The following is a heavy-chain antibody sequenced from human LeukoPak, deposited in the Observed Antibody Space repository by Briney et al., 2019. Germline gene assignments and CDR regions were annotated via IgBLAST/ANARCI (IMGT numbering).Heavy chain of an antibody. D-gene: IGHD6-6*01. Sequence: GGSLRLSCSVSGFTFSAYWLSWVRQSPLKGLEWVANIDPDGNEKDYLDSVKGRFTISRDNAKNSLYLQMNSLRAEDTAVYYCASSISSSWGGDYWGQGTLVTVSS. V-gene: IGHV3-7*01. CDR1: GFTFSAYW. J-gene: IGHJ4*02. CDR3: ASSISSSWGGDY. CDR2: IDPDGNEK.